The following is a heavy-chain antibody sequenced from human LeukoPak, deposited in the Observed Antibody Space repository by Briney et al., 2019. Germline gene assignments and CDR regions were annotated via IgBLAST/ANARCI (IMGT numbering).Heavy chain of an antibody. J-gene: IGHJ6*02. CDR1: GFTFNSYE. D-gene: IGHD2-2*01. Sequence: TGGSLRLSCAASGFTFNSYEVNWVRQAPGKGLEGVSYISSSGSTIYYAGSVKGRFTISRDNAKNSLYLQMNSLRAEDTALYYCARVGYCSSASCPKNYGMDVWGQGTTVTVSS. CDR3: ARVGYCSSASCPKNYGMDV. CDR2: ISSSGSTI. V-gene: IGHV3-48*03.